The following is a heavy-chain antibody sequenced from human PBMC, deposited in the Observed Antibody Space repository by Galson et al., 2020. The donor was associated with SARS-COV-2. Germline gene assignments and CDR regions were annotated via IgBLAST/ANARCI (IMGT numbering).Heavy chain of an antibody. J-gene: IGHJ2*01. CDR3: ARMYYYDSSGYRGWYFDL. CDR1: GGTFSSYT. Sequence: SVKVSCKASGGTFSSYTISWVQQAPGQGLEWMGRIIPILGIANYAQKFQGRVTITADKSTSTAYMELSSLRSEDTAVYYCARMYYYDSSGYRGWYFDLWGRGTLVTVSS. D-gene: IGHD3-22*01. V-gene: IGHV1-69*02. CDR2: IIPILGIA.